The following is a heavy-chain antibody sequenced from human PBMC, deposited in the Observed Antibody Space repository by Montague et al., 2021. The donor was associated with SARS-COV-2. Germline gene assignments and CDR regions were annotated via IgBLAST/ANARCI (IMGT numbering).Heavy chain of an antibody. V-gene: IGHV4-4*02. CDR2: IHHSGST. D-gene: IGHD4/OR15-4a*01. Sequence: SETLSLTCAVSGGSISSSNWWSWVRQPPGKGLEWIVEIHHSGSTNYNPSLKRRVTMSVDRSKNHFSLRLSSVTAADTAMYYCARGGYGGWTGYYFDYWGQGTLVTVSS. J-gene: IGHJ4*02. CDR3: ARGGYGGWTGYYFDY. CDR1: GGSISSSNW.